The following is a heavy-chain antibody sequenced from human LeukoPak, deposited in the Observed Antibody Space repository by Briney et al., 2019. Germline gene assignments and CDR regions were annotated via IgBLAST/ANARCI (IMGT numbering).Heavy chain of an antibody. J-gene: IGHJ4*02. CDR1: GYSFTSYW. D-gene: IGHD3-10*01. V-gene: IGHV5-51*01. CDR3: ARHAITLFDY. CDR2: VYPGDSDT. Sequence: GESLKISCKGSGYSFTSYWFGWVRQMPGKGLEWMGIVYPGDSDTRYSPSFQGQVTISADKSISTAYLQWSSLKTSDTAMYYCARHAITLFDYWGQGTLVTVSS.